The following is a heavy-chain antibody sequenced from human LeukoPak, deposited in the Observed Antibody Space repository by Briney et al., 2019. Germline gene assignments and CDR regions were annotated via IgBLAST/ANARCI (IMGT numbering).Heavy chain of an antibody. D-gene: IGHD5-12*01. CDR3: AKDGGVGQDIVASYYFDY. V-gene: IGHV3-9*01. J-gene: IGHJ4*02. CDR1: GFTFDDYA. CDR2: ISWNRGSI. Sequence: GRSLRLSCAASGFTFDDYAMHWVRQAPGKGLEWVSGISWNRGSIGYADSVKGRFTISRDNAKNSLYLQMNSLRAEDTALYYCAKDGGVGQDIVASYYFDYWGQGTLVTVSS.